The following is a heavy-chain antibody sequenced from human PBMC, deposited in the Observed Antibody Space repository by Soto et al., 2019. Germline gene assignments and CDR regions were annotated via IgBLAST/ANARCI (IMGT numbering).Heavy chain of an antibody. Sequence: QVQLVQSGAEVKKPGSSVKVSCKASGGTFSSYTISWVRQAPGQGLEWMGRIIPILGIANYAQKFQGRVTITADKSTSTAYMELSSLRSEDTAVYYCASGSSSWYPDYWGQGTLVTVSS. CDR1: GGTFSSYT. CDR3: ASGSSSWYPDY. V-gene: IGHV1-69*02. J-gene: IGHJ4*02. CDR2: IIPILGIA. D-gene: IGHD6-13*01.